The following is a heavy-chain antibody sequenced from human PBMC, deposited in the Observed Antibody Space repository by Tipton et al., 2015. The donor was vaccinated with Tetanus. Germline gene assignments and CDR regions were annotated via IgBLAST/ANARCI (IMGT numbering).Heavy chain of an antibody. CDR2: ISSSSRYI. CDR3: ARGMSFDP. CDR1: DFTFGRHG. Sequence: SLRLSCASSDFTFGRHGMHWVRQAPGKGLEWVSSISSSSRYIYYADSVKGRFTISRDNAKNSLYLQMNSLRVDDTAVYYCARGMSFDPWGQGTLVTVSS. J-gene: IGHJ5*02. V-gene: IGHV3-21*01.